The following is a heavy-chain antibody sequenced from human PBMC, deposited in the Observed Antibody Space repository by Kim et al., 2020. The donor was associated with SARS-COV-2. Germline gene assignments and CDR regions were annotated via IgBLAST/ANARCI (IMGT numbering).Heavy chain of an antibody. Sequence: RFTISRDNSKNTLYLQMNSLRAEDTAVYYCAKDRVRAYYYDSSGYYYFDYWGQGTLVTVSS. CDR3: AKDRVRAYYYDSSGYYYFDY. V-gene: IGHV3-23*01. J-gene: IGHJ4*02. D-gene: IGHD3-22*01.